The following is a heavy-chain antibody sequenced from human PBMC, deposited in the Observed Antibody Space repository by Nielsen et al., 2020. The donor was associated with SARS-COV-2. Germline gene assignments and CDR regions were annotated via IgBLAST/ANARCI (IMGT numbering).Heavy chain of an antibody. Sequence: ESLKISCTVSGGSISSYYWSWIRQPPGKGLEWIGYIYYSGSTNYNPSLKSRVTISVDTSKNQFSLKLSSVTAADTAVYYCARATPSSGSYFTWGQGTLVTVSS. CDR1: GGSISSYY. CDR2: IYYSGST. V-gene: IGHV4-59*13. D-gene: IGHD1-26*01. CDR3: ARATPSSGSYFT. J-gene: IGHJ5*02.